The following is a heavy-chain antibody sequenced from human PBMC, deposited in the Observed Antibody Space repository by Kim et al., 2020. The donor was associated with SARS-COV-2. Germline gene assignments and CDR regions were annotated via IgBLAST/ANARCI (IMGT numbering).Heavy chain of an antibody. V-gene: IGHV4-59*01. Sequence: KSRVTRSVDTSKNQFSLKLSSVTAADTAVYYCAREDCGYCSGGSCWYFDYWGQGTLVTVSS. CDR3: AREDCGYCSGGSCWYFDY. D-gene: IGHD2-15*01. J-gene: IGHJ4*02.